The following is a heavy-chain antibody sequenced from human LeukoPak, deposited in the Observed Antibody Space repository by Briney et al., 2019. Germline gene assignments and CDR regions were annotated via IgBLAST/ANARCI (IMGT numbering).Heavy chain of an antibody. D-gene: IGHD1-20*01. V-gene: IGHV3-66*01. J-gene: IGHJ3*02. CDR1: GFTVSSNY. Sequence: GGSLRLSCAASGFTVSSNYMTWVRQAPGKGLEWVSVIYSGGNTYYADSLKGRFTISRDNAKNSLYLQMNSLRAEDTAVYYCARDRGNWNADADAFDIWGQGTMVTVSS. CDR3: ARDRGNWNADADAFDI. CDR2: IYSGGNT.